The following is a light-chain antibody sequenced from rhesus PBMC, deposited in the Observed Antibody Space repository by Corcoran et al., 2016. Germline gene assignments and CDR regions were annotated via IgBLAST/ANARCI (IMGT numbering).Light chain of an antibody. CDR3: QQYYSSPYS. Sequence: DIVMTQSPDSLAVSLGERVTINCKSSQSLLYSSNNKNYLAWYQQKPGQAPKLLIYWASTRESGVPNRFSGSGSGTDFTLTISGLQAADVAVYYCQQYYSSPYSFGQGTKVEIK. V-gene: IGKV4-1*01. CDR2: WAS. CDR1: QSLLYSSNNKNY. J-gene: IGKJ2*01.